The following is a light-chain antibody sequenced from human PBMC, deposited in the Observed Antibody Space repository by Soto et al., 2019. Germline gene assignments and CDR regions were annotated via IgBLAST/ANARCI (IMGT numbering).Light chain of an antibody. J-gene: IGLJ2*01. CDR2: RNN. V-gene: IGLV1-47*01. Sequence: QAVVTQPPSASGTPGQRVTISCSGSSSNIGSKYVYWYQQLPGTPPKLLIYRNNQRPSGVPDRFSGSKSGTSASLAISGLRSEDEADYYCAAWDDSLSGHVVFGGGTQLTV. CDR1: SSNIGSKY. CDR3: AAWDDSLSGHVV.